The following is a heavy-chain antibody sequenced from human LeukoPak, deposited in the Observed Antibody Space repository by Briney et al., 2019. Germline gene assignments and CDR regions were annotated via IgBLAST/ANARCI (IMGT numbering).Heavy chain of an antibody. J-gene: IGHJ4*02. D-gene: IGHD3-10*01. Sequence: ASVKVSCKASGYTFTGYYMHWVRQAPGQGLEWMGWINPNSGGTNYAQKFRGRVTMTRDTSISTAYMELSSLKSDDTAVYYCARRIWFGEPQFDYWGQGTLVTVSS. CDR1: GYTFTGYY. CDR2: INPNSGGT. V-gene: IGHV1-2*02. CDR3: ARRIWFGEPQFDY.